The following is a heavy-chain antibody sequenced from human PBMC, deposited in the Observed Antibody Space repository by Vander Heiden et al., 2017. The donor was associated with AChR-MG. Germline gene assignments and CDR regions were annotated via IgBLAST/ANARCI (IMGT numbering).Heavy chain of an antibody. CDR2: ISGSGGST. J-gene: IGHJ6*02. V-gene: IGHV3-23*01. CDR1: GFTFSSYA. D-gene: IGHD3-9*01. Sequence: EVQLLESGGGLVQPGGSLRLSCAASGFTFSSYAMSWVRQAPGKGLEWVSAISGSGGSTYYADSVKGRFTISRDNSKNTLYLQMNSLRAEDTAVYYCAKGLPTPYDILTGYYNYYYYYGMDVWGQGTTVTVPS. CDR3: AKGLPTPYDILTGYYNYYYYYGMDV.